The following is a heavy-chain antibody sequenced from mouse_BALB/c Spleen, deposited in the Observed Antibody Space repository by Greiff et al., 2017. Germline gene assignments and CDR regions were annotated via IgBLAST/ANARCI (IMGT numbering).Heavy chain of an antibody. J-gene: IGHJ3*01. V-gene: IGHV1S126*01. Sequence: QVQLQQSGPQLVRPGASVKISCKASGYSFTSYWMHWVKQRPGQGLEWIGMIDTSDSETRLNQKFKDKATLTVDKSSSTAYMQLSSPTSEDSAVYYCARGLRLPAYWGQGTLVTVSA. CDR1: GYSFTSYW. D-gene: IGHD1-2*01. CDR2: IDTSDSET. CDR3: ARGLRLPAY.